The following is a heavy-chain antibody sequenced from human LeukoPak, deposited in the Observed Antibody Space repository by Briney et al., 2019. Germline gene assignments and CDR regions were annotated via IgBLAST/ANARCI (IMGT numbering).Heavy chain of an antibody. J-gene: IGHJ5*02. CDR1: GGSISSYD. CDR3: ARNTGWAAAGTRDWFDP. Sequence: SETLSLTCTASGGSISSYDWSWIRQPPGKGLEWIGYIYTSGSTTYNPSLKSRVSISVDTTKNQFSLKLSSVTAADTAVYYCARNTGWAAAGTRDWFDPWGQGTLVTVSA. V-gene: IGHV4-4*09. CDR2: IYTSGST. D-gene: IGHD6-13*01.